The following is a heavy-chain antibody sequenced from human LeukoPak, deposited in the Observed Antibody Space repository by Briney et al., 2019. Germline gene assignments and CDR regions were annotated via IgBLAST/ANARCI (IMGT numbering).Heavy chain of an antibody. CDR2: ISYDGSNE. Sequence: PGRSLRLSCAASGFTLSSYGMHWVRQAPGKGLEWVGVISYDGSNEEYADSVKGRFTISRDNSKNTLDLLMNSLRAEDTAVYYCAKEGYYRSGSFPDYWGQGTLVTASS. D-gene: IGHD3-10*01. CDR3: AKEGYYRSGSFPDY. V-gene: IGHV3-30*18. J-gene: IGHJ4*02. CDR1: GFTLSSYG.